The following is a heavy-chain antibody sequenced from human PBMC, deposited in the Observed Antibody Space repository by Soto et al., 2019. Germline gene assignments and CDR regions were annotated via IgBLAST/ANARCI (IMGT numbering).Heavy chain of an antibody. CDR2: IYPGDHET. D-gene: IGHD6-13*01. J-gene: IGHJ4*02. Sequence: GESLKISCQSSGYTFSNFWIGWVRQLPGKGLEWMGIIYPGDHETRYSPSFHGKVTISADRSINTAYLQWNSLEASDTAFYFCARSPRGSPSFDYWGQGALVTVSS. CDR1: GYTFSNFW. CDR3: ARSPRGSPSFDY. V-gene: IGHV5-51*01.